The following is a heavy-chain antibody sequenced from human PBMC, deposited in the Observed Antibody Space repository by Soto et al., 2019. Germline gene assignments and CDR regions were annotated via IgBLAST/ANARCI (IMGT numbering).Heavy chain of an antibody. CDR2: IYYSGST. Sequence: SETLSLTCTVSGGSISSSSYYWGWIRQPPGKGLEWIGSIYYSGSTYYNPSLKSRVTISVDTSKNQFSLKLSSVTAADTAVYYCARLLLYGDSTPFDYWGQGTLVTVSS. CDR3: ARLLLYGDSTPFDY. V-gene: IGHV4-39*01. J-gene: IGHJ4*02. CDR1: GGSISSSSYY. D-gene: IGHD4-17*01.